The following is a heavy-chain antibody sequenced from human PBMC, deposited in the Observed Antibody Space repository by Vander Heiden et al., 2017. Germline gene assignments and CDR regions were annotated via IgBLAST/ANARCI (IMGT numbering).Heavy chain of an antibody. CDR1: GGTFSSYA. Sequence: QVQLAQSGAELKKPGSSVKVSCKASGGTFSSYAISWVRQAPGQGLEWMGGIIPILGIANYAQEFQGRVTITADKSTSTAYMELSSLRSEDTAVYYCARASLTMVRGVISWFDPWGQGTLVTVSS. J-gene: IGHJ5*02. CDR2: IIPILGIA. V-gene: IGHV1-69*10. CDR3: ARASLTMVRGVISWFDP. D-gene: IGHD3-10*01.